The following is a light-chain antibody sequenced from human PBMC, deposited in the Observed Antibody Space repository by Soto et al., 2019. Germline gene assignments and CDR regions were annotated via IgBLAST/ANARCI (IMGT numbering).Light chain of an antibody. Sequence: IPQTQSPSTLSASLGVRVTITCRASQSLSTGLAWYQHKPGKAPKLLIYAASSLQSGVPSRFSGSGSGTDFTLTISSLQPEDFATYYCQQSYSTSITFGQGTRLEIK. V-gene: IGKV1-39*01. CDR3: QQSYSTSIT. CDR2: AAS. J-gene: IGKJ5*01. CDR1: QSLSTG.